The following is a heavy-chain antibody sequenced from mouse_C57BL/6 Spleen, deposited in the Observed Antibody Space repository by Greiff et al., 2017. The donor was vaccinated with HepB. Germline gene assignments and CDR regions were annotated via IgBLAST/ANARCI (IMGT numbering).Heavy chain of an antibody. CDR2: IRSKSNNYST. V-gene: IGHV10-1*01. Sequence: EVQLVESGGGLVQPKGSLKLSCAATGFSFNTYAMNWVRQAPGKGLEWVARIRSKSNNYSTYYDDSVKDRFTISRDDSESMLYLQMNNLKTEDTAMYYCVRHKHQYAMDYWGQGTSVTVSS. CDR3: VRHKHQYAMDY. CDR1: GFSFNTYA. J-gene: IGHJ4*01.